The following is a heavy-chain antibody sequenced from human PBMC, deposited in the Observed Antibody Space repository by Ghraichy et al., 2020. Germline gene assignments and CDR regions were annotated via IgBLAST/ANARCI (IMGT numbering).Heavy chain of an antibody. Sequence: ESLNISCTVSGGSISSYYWSWIRQPPGKGLEWIGYIYYSGSTNYNPSLKSRVTISVDTSKNQFSLKLSSVTAADTAVYYCARARERWLQLDAFDIWGQGTMVTVSS. CDR1: GGSISSYY. D-gene: IGHD5-24*01. J-gene: IGHJ3*02. V-gene: IGHV4-59*01. CDR2: IYYSGST. CDR3: ARARERWLQLDAFDI.